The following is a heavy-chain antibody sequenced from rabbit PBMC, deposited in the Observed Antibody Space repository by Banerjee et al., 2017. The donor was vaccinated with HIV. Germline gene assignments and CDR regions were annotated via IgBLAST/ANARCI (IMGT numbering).Heavy chain of an antibody. CDR2: IYNGDGTP. CDR3: ARGDMGYSYDDYGEGYYYGMDL. J-gene: IGHJ6*01. Sequence: QQQLEESGGGLVQPEGSLTLTCKASGFDFSYTAMCWVRQPPGKRPEWIACIYNGDGTPYYASWVNGRFTISRSTSLNTVTLQMTSLTDADTATYFCARGDMGYSYDDYGEGYYYGMDLWGPGTLVTV. D-gene: IGHD2-1*01. V-gene: IGHV1S47*01. CDR1: GFDFSYTA.